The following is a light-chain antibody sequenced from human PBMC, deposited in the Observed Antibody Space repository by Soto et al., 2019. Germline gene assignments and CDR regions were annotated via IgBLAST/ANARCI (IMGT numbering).Light chain of an antibody. CDR2: GAS. CDR1: QSVCSN. CDR3: QQLTDWPPQWT. J-gene: IGKJ1*01. V-gene: IGKV3-11*01. Sequence: EIVLTQSPGTLSLSPGERVTLSCRASQSVCSNLAWYQQKPGQSPRLLIYGASTRATGIPARFSGSGSGTDFTLTISSLEPEDFAVYYCQQLTDWPPQWTFGQGTKV.